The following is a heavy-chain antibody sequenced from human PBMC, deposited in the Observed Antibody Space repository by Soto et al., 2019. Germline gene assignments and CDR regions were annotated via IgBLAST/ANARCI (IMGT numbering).Heavy chain of an antibody. CDR1: GGSFSGYY. Sequence: QVQLQQWGAGLLKPSETLSLTCAVYGGSFSGYYCSGIRQPPGKGLEWIGEINHSGSTNYNPSLKSRVTISVDTSKNQFSLKLSSVTAADTAVYYCARGIYCSSTSCYSRPFDYWGQGTLVTVSS. D-gene: IGHD2-2*02. CDR2: INHSGST. J-gene: IGHJ4*02. CDR3: ARGIYCSSTSCYSRPFDY. V-gene: IGHV4-34*01.